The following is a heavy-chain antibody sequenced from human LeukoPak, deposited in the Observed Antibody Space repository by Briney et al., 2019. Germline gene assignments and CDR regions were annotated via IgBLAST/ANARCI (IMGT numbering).Heavy chain of an antibody. CDR3: ARSYSSGRGWFDP. CDR1: GYTFTGYY. V-gene: IGHV1-2*02. J-gene: IGHJ5*02. Sequence: ASVKVSCKASGYTFTGYYMHWVRQAPGQGLEWMGWINPNSGGTNYAQKFQGRVTMTGDTSISTAYMELSRLRSDDTAVYYCARSYSSGRGWFDPWGQGTLVTVSS. D-gene: IGHD6-19*01. CDR2: INPNSGGT.